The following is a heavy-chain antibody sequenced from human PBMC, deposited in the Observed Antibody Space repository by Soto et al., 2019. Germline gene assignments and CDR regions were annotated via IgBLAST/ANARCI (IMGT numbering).Heavy chain of an antibody. V-gene: IGHV4-39*01. CDR3: AITHSGWYYQFDY. D-gene: IGHD6-19*01. J-gene: IGHJ4*02. Sequence: SETLSLTCTVSGGSISSSSYYWGWIRQPPGKGLEWIGSIYYSGSTYYNPSPKSRVTISVDASKNQFSLKLSSVTAADTAVYYCAITHSGWYYQFDYWGQGTLVTVSS. CDR1: GGSISSSSYY. CDR2: IYYSGST.